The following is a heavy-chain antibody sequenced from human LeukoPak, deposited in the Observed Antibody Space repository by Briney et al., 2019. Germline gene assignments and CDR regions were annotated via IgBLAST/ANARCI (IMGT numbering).Heavy chain of an antibody. J-gene: IGHJ4*02. V-gene: IGHV1-2*02. D-gene: IGHD3-22*01. CDR2: INPNSGGT. CDR1: GYTFTGYY. CDR3: ARGDDSSGYSDY. Sequence: ASVMVSCKASGYTFTGYYMHWVRRAPGQGLEWMGWINPNSGGTNYAQKFQGRVTMTRDTSISTAYMELSRLRSDDTAVYYCARGDDSSGYSDYWGQGTLVTVSS.